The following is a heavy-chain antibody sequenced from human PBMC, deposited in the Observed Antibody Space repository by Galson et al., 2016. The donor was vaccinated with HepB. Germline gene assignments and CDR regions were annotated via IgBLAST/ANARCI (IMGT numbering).Heavy chain of an antibody. CDR2: IYYSGST. V-gene: IGHV4-31*03. CDR1: GGSISGGGHY. D-gene: IGHD3-10*01. Sequence: TLSLTCTVSGGSISGGGHYWSWIRRHPGKGLEFIGYIYYSGSTDYNPSLKSRVTISVDTSKNQFSLKLTSVTAADTAVYYCARTLRGSVLNYYYNGLDVWGQGTTVTVSS. J-gene: IGHJ6*02. CDR3: ARTLRGSVLNYYYNGLDV.